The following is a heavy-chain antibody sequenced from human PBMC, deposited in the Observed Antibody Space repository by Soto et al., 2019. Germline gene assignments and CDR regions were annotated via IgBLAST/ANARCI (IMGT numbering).Heavy chain of an antibody. CDR2: IYSGGST. V-gene: IGHV3-53*01. Sequence: EVQLVESGGGLIQPGGSLRLSCAASGFTVSSNYMSWVRQAPGKGLEWVSIIYSGGSTYYADSVKGRFSISRDNPKNTLYLQMNSLRAEDTAVYYCARGNEPGIVNYWGQGTLFTVSS. CDR3: ARGNEPGIVNY. CDR1: GFTVSSNY. J-gene: IGHJ4*02. D-gene: IGHD2-15*01.